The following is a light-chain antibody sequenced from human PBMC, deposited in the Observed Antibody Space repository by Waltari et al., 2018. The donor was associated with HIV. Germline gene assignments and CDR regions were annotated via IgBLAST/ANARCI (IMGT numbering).Light chain of an antibody. CDR2: DVT. CDR1: NSDVGGYNY. CDR3: SLFANNNTPVL. Sequence: QSALTQPASVSGSPGQSITISCTGTNSDVGGYNYVSWYQQHPGKAPKLMIYDVTKRPSGISNRFSGSKSGNTASLTISGLQAEDEADYFCSLFANNNTPVLFGGGTKLTVL. J-gene: IGLJ2*01. V-gene: IGLV2-14*03.